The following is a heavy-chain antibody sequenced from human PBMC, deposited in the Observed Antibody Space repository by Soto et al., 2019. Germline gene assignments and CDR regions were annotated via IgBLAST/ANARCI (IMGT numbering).Heavy chain of an antibody. V-gene: IGHV3-33*01. D-gene: IGHD3-10*01. CDR1: GFSFGSHS. CDR3: ARDLGYYYGHPFDY. CDR2: IWHDGSNK. Sequence: QVQLVESGGGVVQPGRSLRLSCAVSGFSFGSHSMHWVRQAPGKGLEWVALIWHDGSNKYYADSVKGRSTISRDNPKNTLDLQMNSLRAEDTAVYYCARDLGYYYGHPFDYWGQGTLLTVSS. J-gene: IGHJ4*02.